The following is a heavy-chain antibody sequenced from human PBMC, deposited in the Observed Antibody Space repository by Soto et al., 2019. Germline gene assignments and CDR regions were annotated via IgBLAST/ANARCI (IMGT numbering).Heavy chain of an antibody. D-gene: IGHD4-17*01. CDR3: AKDHGSFDGDYVFHYYGMDV. CDR1: GFTFSIYG. J-gene: IGHJ6*01. CDR2: ISYDGSNK. V-gene: IGHV3-30*18. Sequence: WGSLRLSCASSGFTFSIYGMHWVRQAPGNGLESLAVISYDGSNKYYADSVKGRFTISRDNAKNTLYLQMNSLRAEDTAVYYCAKDHGSFDGDYVFHYYGMDVWGQGTTVTVSS.